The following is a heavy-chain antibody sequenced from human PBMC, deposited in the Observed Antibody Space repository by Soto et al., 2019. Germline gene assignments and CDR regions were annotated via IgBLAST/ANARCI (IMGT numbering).Heavy chain of an antibody. J-gene: IGHJ5*02. CDR1: GDSIRSVGYY. Sequence: QIQLQESGPGLVKPSETLSLTCSVSGDSIRSVGYYWTWIRQPPGKGLEWLGDVYGVGTSRYNASLRSRRYTPADPSNNAISLTLTSVTATDTAVYFCGRGVSSGWNPTRVDPWGHG. V-gene: IGHV4-30-4*08. CDR3: GRGVSSGWNPTRVDP. CDR2: VYGVGTS. D-gene: IGHD6-25*01.